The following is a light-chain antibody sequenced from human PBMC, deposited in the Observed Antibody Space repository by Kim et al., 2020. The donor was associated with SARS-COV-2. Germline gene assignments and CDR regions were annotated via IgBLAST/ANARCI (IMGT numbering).Light chain of an antibody. Sequence: SGSPGESATLSCRASQSVRGNLAWYQQKPGQAPRLLIYGASTRATGIPARFSGSGSGTEFTLTITSLQSEDFAVYYCQQYNNYWTFGQGTKVDIK. CDR3: QQYNNYWT. CDR1: QSVRGN. CDR2: GAS. J-gene: IGKJ1*01. V-gene: IGKV3-15*01.